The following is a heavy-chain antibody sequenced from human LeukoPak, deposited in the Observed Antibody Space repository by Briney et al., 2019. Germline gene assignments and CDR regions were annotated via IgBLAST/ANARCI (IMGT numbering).Heavy chain of an antibody. CDR3: ARAPHTSPTDYYFDF. Sequence: ASETLSLTCNVSGDSVTSDNFHWAWIRQPPGKGPEWIGTVYRSGSAYHNPSLKSRLTISIDTSKNQFSLKLTSVTAADTALYFCARAPHTSPTDYYFDFWGPGTLVTVSS. CDR2: VYRSGSA. CDR1: GDSVTSDNFH. D-gene: IGHD1-14*01. V-gene: IGHV4-39*07. J-gene: IGHJ4*02.